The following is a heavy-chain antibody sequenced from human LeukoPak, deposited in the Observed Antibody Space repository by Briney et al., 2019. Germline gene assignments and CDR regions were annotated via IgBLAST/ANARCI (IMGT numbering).Heavy chain of an antibody. CDR3: ASSMMYAIRPSDNWFDP. CDR2: IIPIFGTA. Sequence: SVKVSCKASGGTFSSYAISWVRQAPGQGLEWMGRIIPIFGTANYAQKFQGRVTITADKSTSTAYMELSSLRSEDTALYYCASSMMYAIRPSDNWFDPWGQGTLVTVSS. D-gene: IGHD2-8*01. V-gene: IGHV1-69*06. CDR1: GGTFSSYA. J-gene: IGHJ5*02.